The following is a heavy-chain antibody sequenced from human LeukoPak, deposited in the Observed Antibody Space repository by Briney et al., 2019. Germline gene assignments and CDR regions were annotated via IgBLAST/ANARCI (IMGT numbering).Heavy chain of an antibody. CDR1: GGSITPYY. J-gene: IGHJ3*02. V-gene: IGHV4-59*01. Sequence: PSETLSLTCTVSGGSITPYYWSWLRQPPGKGLEWIGYISYSGSTKNNPSLKSRVTISVDTSKNQFSLKLTSVTAADTAVYHCAKEGAESFPDAFDIWGQGTMITVSS. CDR3: AKEGAESFPDAFDI. CDR2: ISYSGST. D-gene: IGHD3-10*01.